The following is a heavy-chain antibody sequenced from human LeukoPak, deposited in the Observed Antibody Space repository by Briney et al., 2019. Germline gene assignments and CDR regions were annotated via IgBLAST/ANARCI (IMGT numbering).Heavy chain of an antibody. CDR3: ARDIHSSSWAKYYFDY. V-gene: IGHV3-11*04. J-gene: IGHJ4*02. Sequence: PGGSLRLSCAASGFTFSDYYMSWLRQAPGKGLEWVSYISSSGSTIYYADSVKGRFTISRDNAKNSLYLQMNSLRAEDTAVYYCARDIHSSSWAKYYFDYWGQGTLVTVSS. CDR1: GFTFSDYY. D-gene: IGHD6-13*01. CDR2: ISSSGSTI.